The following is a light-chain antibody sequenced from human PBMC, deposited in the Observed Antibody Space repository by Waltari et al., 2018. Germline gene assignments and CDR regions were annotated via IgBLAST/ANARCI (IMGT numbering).Light chain of an antibody. CDR3: QAWDNSFVI. V-gene: IGLV3-1*01. J-gene: IGLJ2*01. CDR2: KHS. CDR1: HLGDKY. Sequence: SYELTQAPSVTVSTGETARITCSGDHLGDKYVSWYQQKAGQSPVLVICKHSQQPSGIPERFSGSNSGNTAILTISGTQTMDEADYYCQAWDNSFVIFGAGAKLTVL.